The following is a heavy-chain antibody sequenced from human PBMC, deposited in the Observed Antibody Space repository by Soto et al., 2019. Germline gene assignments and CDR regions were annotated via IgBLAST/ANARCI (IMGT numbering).Heavy chain of an antibody. CDR3: ARAPDFWSGRNWPTRYGMDG. Sequence: ASVKVSCKASGYTFTGYCMHWVRQAPGQGLEWMGWINPNSGGTNYAQKFQGWVTMTRDTSISTAYMELSRLRSDDTAVYYCARAPDFWSGRNWPTRYGMDGWGQGTTVTVSS. CDR2: INPNSGGT. D-gene: IGHD3-3*01. V-gene: IGHV1-2*04. J-gene: IGHJ6*02. CDR1: GYTFTGYC.